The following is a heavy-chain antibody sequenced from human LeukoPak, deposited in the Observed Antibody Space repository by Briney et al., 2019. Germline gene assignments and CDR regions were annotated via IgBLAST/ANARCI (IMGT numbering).Heavy chain of an antibody. Sequence: GGSLRLSCAASGFTFSSYGMHWVRQAPGKGLEWVSAISGSGGSTYYADSVKGRFTISRDNSKNTLYLQMNSLRAEDTAVYYCARATYIVVVVAATYDYWGQGTLVTVSS. CDR2: ISGSGGST. CDR3: ARATYIVVVVAATYDY. V-gene: IGHV3-23*01. J-gene: IGHJ4*02. D-gene: IGHD2-15*01. CDR1: GFTFSSYG.